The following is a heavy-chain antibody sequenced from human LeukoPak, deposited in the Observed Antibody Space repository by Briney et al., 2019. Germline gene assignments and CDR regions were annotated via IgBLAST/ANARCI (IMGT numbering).Heavy chain of an antibody. CDR1: GFTFSNAW. Sequence: GGSLRLSCAASGFTFSNAWMSWVRQAPGKGLEWVANIKQDGSEKYYVDSVKGRFTISRDNAKNSLYLQMNSLRAEDTAVYYCARNSSSRKPYFDYWGQGTLVTVSS. J-gene: IGHJ4*02. CDR3: ARNSSSRKPYFDY. D-gene: IGHD6-13*01. CDR2: IKQDGSEK. V-gene: IGHV3-7*01.